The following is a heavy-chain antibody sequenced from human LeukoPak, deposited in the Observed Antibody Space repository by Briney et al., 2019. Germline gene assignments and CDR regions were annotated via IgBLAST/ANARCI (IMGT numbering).Heavy chain of an antibody. Sequence: KSSQTLSLTCTVSGASISSGNYYWSWIRQPAGKGLEWIVRVYNRGTTDYNPSLESRVTISVDTSNNQFSLKLRSVTAADTAVYYCAKNGAVTSFDSWGQGTLVTVSS. CDR1: GASISSGNYY. V-gene: IGHV4-61*02. J-gene: IGHJ4*02. D-gene: IGHD4-17*01. CDR2: VYNRGTT. CDR3: AKNGAVTSFDS.